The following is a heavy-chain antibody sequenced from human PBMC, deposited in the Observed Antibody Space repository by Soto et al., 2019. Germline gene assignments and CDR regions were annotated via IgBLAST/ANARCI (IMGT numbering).Heavy chain of an antibody. CDR1: GFNFCFFC. V-gene: IGHV3-30*03. D-gene: IGHD1-26*01. CDR2: ISGDGINT. CDR3: ARGNLSFDFDS. Sequence: GGSLILSCAASGFNFCFFCMHWVRQAPGKGLEWVAFISGDGINTQYADSVRGRFTLSRDYSRKTMYLQMDSLRDEDTALYYCARGNLSFDFDSWGLGTLVTVSS. J-gene: IGHJ4*02.